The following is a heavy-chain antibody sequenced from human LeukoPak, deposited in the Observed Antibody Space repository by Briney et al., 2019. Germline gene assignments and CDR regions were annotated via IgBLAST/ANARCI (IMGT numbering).Heavy chain of an antibody. CDR1: GFTFDDYA. J-gene: IGHJ4*02. CDR3: AKGYCGSTSCHFAY. D-gene: IGHD2-2*01. CDR2: ISWNSGSI. Sequence: GGFLRLSXAASGFTFDDYAMHWVRQAPGKGLEWVSGISWNSGSIGYADSVKGRFTISRDNAKNSLYLQMNSLRAEDMALYYCAKGYCGSTSCHFAYWGQGTLVTVSS. V-gene: IGHV3-9*03.